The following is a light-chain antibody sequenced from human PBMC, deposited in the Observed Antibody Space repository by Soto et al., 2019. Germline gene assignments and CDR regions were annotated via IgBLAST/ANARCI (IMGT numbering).Light chain of an antibody. J-gene: IGKJ5*01. CDR3: QQSYSTPIT. Sequence: IQVTQYPSSLSASVVYRVTITCRASQSISSYLNWYQQKPGKAPKLLIYAASSLQSGVPSRFSGSGSGTDFTLPISSLQPEDFATYYCQQSYSTPITSGQGTRL. CDR2: AAS. CDR1: QSISSY. V-gene: IGKV1-39*01.